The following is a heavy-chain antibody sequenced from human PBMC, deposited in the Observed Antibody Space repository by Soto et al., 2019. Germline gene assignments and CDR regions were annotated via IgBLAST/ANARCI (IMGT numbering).Heavy chain of an antibody. CDR3: VKDKLNAVFVGAFHI. CDR2: ISWNSGNI. Sequence: DVQLVEFGGGLILPGMSLRLSCAASGFSFDDYAMHWVQQAPGKGLEWVSGISWNSGNIGYADSVKGRFTISRDNAKDSLYLQMNSLRVEDTALYYCVKDKLNAVFVGAFHIWGQGTMVTVSS. D-gene: IGHD2-8*01. CDR1: GFSFDDYA. J-gene: IGHJ3*02. V-gene: IGHV3-9*01.